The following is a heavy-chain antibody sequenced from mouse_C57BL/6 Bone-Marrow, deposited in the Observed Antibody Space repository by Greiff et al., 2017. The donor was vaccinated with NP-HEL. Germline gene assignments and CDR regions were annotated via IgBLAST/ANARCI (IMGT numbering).Heavy chain of an antibody. J-gene: IGHJ3*01. D-gene: IGHD2-12*01. CDR2: ISSGGSYN. V-gene: IGHV5-6*02. CDR1: GFTFSSYG. Sequence: DVKLVESGGDLVKPGGSLKLSCAASGFTFSSYGMSWVRQTPDKRLEWVATISSGGSYNYYPDSVKGRFTISRDNAKNTLYLQMSSLKSEDTAMYYCASRLRRRTWFAYWGQGTLVTVSA. CDR3: ASRLRRRTWFAY.